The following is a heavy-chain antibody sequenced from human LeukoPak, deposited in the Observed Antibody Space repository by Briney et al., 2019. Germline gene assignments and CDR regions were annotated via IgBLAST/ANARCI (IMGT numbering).Heavy chain of an antibody. CDR3: ARDSGARGSDWFDP. J-gene: IGHJ5*02. CDR2: SSYNGNT. Sequence: SETLSLTCTVSGAYFTNYYWSFIRQPPGKGLEWIGFSSYNGNTNYNPSLKSRVTISVDMSKNQFSLRLKSVTAADTAVYYCARDSGARGSDWFDPWGQGTLVTVSS. V-gene: IGHV4-59*01. D-gene: IGHD1-26*01. CDR1: GAYFTNYY.